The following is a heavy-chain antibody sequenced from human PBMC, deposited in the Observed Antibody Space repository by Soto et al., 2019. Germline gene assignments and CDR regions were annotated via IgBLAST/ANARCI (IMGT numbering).Heavy chain of an antibody. Sequence: PGGSLRLSCAASGFTFSSYAMHWVRQAPGKGLEWVAVISYDGSNKYYADSVKGRFTISRDNSKNTLYLQMNSLRAEDTAVYYCATDRDPAGYYDSSGYPCYWGQGTLVTVSS. CDR2: ISYDGSNK. CDR3: ATDRDPAGYYDSSGYPCY. V-gene: IGHV3-30-3*01. J-gene: IGHJ4*02. D-gene: IGHD3-22*01. CDR1: GFTFSSYA.